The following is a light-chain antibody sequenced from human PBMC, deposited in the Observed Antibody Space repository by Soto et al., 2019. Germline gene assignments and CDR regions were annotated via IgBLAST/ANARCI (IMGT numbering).Light chain of an antibody. Sequence: QAVVTQPPSASGTPGQRVTISCSGSSSNIGSNFIYWYQQLPGTAPKLLIYRNNERPSGVPDRFSGSKSGTSASLAISGLRSEDEADYHCAAWDHSLSGVVFGGGTQLTVL. V-gene: IGLV1-47*01. CDR3: AAWDHSLSGVV. CDR1: SSNIGSNF. CDR2: RNN. J-gene: IGLJ2*01.